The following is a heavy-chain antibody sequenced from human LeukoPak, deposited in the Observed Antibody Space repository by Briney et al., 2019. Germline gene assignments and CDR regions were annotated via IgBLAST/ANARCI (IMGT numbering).Heavy chain of an antibody. V-gene: IGHV4-38-2*02. J-gene: IGHJ4*02. CDR2: IYHSGST. Sequence: PETLSLTCTVSGYSISSGYYWGWIRQPPGKGLEWIGTIYHSGSTYYKSSLKSRVTISVDTSKNQFSLKLSSVTAADTAVYYCAREGTMVRGVFGYWGQGTLVTVSS. CDR3: AREGTMVRGVFGY. D-gene: IGHD3-10*01. CDR1: GYSISSGYY.